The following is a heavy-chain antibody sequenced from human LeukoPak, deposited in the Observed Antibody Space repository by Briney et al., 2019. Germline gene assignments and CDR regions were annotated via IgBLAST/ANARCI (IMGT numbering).Heavy chain of an antibody. V-gene: IGHV3-30*04. CDR2: ISYDGSNK. CDR3: ARGGYSYGFDY. J-gene: IGHJ4*02. Sequence: GGSLRLSCAASGFTFSSYAMHWVRQAPGKGLERVAVISYDGSNKYYADSVKGRFSISRDNSKNTLYLQMNSLRAEDTAVYYCARGGYSYGFDYWGQGTLVTVSS. CDR1: GFTFSSYA. D-gene: IGHD5-18*01.